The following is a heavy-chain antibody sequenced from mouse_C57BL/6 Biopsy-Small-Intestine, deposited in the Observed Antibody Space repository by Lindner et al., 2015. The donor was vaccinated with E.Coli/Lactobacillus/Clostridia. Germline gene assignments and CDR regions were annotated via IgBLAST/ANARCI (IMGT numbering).Heavy chain of an antibody. V-gene: IGHV14-1*01. CDR2: IDPEDDDT. D-gene: IGHD2-5*01. J-gene: IGHJ2*01. CDR3: TSPYSNYGNFDY. CDR1: GFNIKGYY. Sequence: VQLQESGAELVRPGASVKLSCTASGFNIKGYYIHWVKQRPEQGLEWVGRIDPEDDDTEYAPRFQGKATVTADTSSNTAYLQLSSLTSEDTAVYYCTSPYSNYGNFDYWGQGTTLTVSS.